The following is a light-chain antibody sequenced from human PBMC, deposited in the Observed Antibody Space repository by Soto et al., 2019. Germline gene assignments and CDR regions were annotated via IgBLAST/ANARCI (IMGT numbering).Light chain of an antibody. CDR3: QQFKPYWT. CDR1: QSISTS. V-gene: IGKV1-5*03. J-gene: IGKJ1*01. CDR2: QAS. Sequence: DIQVTQSPSTLSASVGDRVTITCRASQSISTSLAWYQQKPGKAPKLLIYQASDLRRGVPSRFSGSGYGTEFTLTISSLQPDDFATYYCQQFKPYWTFAQRTKVQIK.